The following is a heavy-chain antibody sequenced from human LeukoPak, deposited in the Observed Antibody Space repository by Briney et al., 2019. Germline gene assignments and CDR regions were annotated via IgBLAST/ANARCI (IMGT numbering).Heavy chain of an antibody. J-gene: IGHJ4*02. CDR3: AKEGAFWSGYYKDY. Sequence: PGGSLRLSCAASGFTFSSYAMSWFRQAPGKGLEWVSGISGSGGSTYYADSVKGRFTISRDNSKNTLYLQMNSLRAEDTAVYCCAKEGAFWSGYYKDYWGQGTLVTVSS. D-gene: IGHD3-3*01. CDR1: GFTFSSYA. V-gene: IGHV3-23*01. CDR2: ISGSGGST.